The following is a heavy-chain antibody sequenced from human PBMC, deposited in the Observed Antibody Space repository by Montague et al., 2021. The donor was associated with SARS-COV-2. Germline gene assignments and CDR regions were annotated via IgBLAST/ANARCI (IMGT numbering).Heavy chain of an antibody. Sequence: SETLSLTCTVSGGSISSSSYYWGWIRQPPGKGLEWIGSIYYSGSTYYNPSLKSRVTISVDTSKNQFSLKLSSVTAADTAVYYCARLYSGYDYYYGMDVWGQGTPVTVSS. V-gene: IGHV4-39*01. CDR2: IYYSGST. J-gene: IGHJ6*02. CDR3: ARLYSGYDYYYGMDV. D-gene: IGHD5-12*01. CDR1: GGSISSSSYY.